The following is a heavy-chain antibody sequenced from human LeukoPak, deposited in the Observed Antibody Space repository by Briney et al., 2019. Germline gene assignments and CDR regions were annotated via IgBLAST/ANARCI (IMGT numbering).Heavy chain of an antibody. CDR3: AKSESSDRWSDN. CDR2: IRNDESDR. D-gene: IGHD3-3*01. Sequence: GGSLRLSCAASGFTFSSYWMVWVRQAPGKGLEWVAFIRNDESDRKYADSVKGRFTISRDNSRNLGYLQMNSLRVDDTARYYCAKSESSDRWSDNWGQGTLVTVSS. CDR1: GFTFSSYW. J-gene: IGHJ4*02. V-gene: IGHV3-30*02.